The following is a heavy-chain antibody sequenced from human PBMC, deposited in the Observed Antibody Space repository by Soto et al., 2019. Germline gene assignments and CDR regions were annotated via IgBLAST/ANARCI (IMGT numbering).Heavy chain of an antibody. V-gene: IGHV1-69*01. CDR2: IIPIFDAT. CDR1: GGTFSRHS. J-gene: IGHJ4*02. CDR3: ARDLTSVRGS. D-gene: IGHD3-10*01. Sequence: QVQMVQSGAEVKKPGSSARVSCKVSGGTFSRHSISWVRQAPGQGLEWVGGIIPIFDATQYAQKFQGRLTITADESTTTFHMDLSGLRPEDTAIYYCARDLTSVRGSWGQGTLVTVS.